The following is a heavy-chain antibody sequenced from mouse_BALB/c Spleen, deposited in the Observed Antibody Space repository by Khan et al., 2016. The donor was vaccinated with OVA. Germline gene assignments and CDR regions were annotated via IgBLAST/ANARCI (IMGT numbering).Heavy chain of an antibody. J-gene: IGHJ2*01. Sequence: EVQLQESGPGLVKPSQSLSLTCTVTGYSITSGYGWNWIRQFPGNKLEWMGYISYSGSTNYNPSLKSRISITRDTSKNQFSLQLNAVTTEDTATYYCARTARIKYWGQGTTLTVSS. D-gene: IGHD1-2*01. CDR3: ARTARIKY. CDR2: ISYSGST. CDR1: GYSITSGYG. V-gene: IGHV3-2*02.